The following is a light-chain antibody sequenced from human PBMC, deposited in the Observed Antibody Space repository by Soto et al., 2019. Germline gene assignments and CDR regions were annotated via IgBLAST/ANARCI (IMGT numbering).Light chain of an antibody. J-gene: IGLJ1*01. CDR1: SSDVGGYNY. CDR2: EDS. Sequence: QSALTQPASVSGSPGQSITISCTGTSSDVGGYNYVSWYQQHPGEAPKLMIYEDSNRPSGVSNRFSGSKSGNTASLTISGLQAEDEADYYCSSYTSSSAYVFGTGTKVTVL. V-gene: IGLV2-14*01. CDR3: SSYTSSSAYV.